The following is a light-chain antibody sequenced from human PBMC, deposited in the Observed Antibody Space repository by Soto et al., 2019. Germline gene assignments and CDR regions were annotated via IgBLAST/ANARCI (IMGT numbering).Light chain of an antibody. CDR3: CSYAGTYTFEGV. CDR2: DVN. V-gene: IGLV2-11*01. CDR1: SSDVGRYDY. Sequence: QSALTQPRSVSGSPGQSITISCTGTSSDVGRYDYVSWYQQYPDKAPKFIIYDVNKRPSGVADRFSGSKSGNTASLTISGLQAEDEADYYCCSYAGTYTFEGVFGGGTKLTVL. J-gene: IGLJ3*02.